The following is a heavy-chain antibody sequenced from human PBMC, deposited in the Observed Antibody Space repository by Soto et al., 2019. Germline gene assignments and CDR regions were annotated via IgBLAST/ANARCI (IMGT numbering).Heavy chain of an antibody. CDR1: GGTFTTSS. CDR3: ARDQWIQKAKEFDY. V-gene: IGHV1-69*13. CDR2: IIPIYGNT. D-gene: IGHD5-18*01. Sequence: GASVKVSCKTSGGTFTTSSFVWVRQGPGQGLEWMGGIIPIYGNTNFAPKFQGRVTFTADASTSTVYMELSSLRSEDTAVYYCARDQWIQKAKEFDYWGQGTLVTVSS. J-gene: IGHJ4*02.